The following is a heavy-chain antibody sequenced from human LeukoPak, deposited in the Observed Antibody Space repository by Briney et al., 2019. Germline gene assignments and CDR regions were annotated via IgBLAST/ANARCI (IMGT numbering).Heavy chain of an antibody. Sequence: GGSLRLSCAASGFTFSNDWMSWVRQAPGKGLEWVGRIKSKTDGGTTDYAATVKGRFTISRDDSKNTLYLQMNSLKTEDTAVYYCTTDRYDYGDYDYWGQGTLVTVSS. CDR1: GFTFSNDW. V-gene: IGHV3-15*01. J-gene: IGHJ4*02. CDR3: TTDRYDYGDYDY. D-gene: IGHD4-17*01. CDR2: IKSKTDGGTT.